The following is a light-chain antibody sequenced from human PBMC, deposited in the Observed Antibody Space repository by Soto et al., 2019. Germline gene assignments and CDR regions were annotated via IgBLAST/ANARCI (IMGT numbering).Light chain of an antibody. Sequence: DIQMTQSPSTLSGSVGDRVTITCRASQTISSWLAWYQQKPGKAPKLLIYKASTLKSGVPSRFSGSGSGTEFALTISSLQPDDFATYYCQQYKAFWTFGQGTRWIS. CDR1: QTISSW. J-gene: IGKJ1*01. CDR2: KAS. V-gene: IGKV1-5*03. CDR3: QQYKAFWT.